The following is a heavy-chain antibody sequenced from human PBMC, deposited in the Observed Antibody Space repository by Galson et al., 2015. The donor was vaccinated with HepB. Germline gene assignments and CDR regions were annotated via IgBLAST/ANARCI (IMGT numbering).Heavy chain of an antibody. D-gene: IGHD6-13*01. Sequence: SVKVSCKASGGTFSTYTISWVRQAPGQGLEWMGGITPISGTANYAQKFQGRVTITADESTSTAYMELSSLRSENTAVYYCAREGMAAPSNPVDYWGQGTLVTVSS. CDR3: AREGMAAPSNPVDY. CDR1: GGTFSTYT. V-gene: IGHV1-69*13. CDR2: ITPISGTA. J-gene: IGHJ4*02.